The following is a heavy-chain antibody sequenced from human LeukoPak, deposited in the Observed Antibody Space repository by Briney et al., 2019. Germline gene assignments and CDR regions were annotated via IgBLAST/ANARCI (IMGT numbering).Heavy chain of an antibody. D-gene: IGHD5-24*01. CDR3: TRGAPVGSSREFDY. CDR2: ISSSGSTI. J-gene: IGHJ4*02. CDR1: GFTFSSYE. V-gene: IGHV3-48*03. Sequence: GGSLRLSCAASGFTFSSYEMNWVRQAPGKGLEWVSYISSSGSTIYYADSVKGRFTISRDNAKNSLYLQMNSLRAEDTAVYYCTRGAPVGSSREFDYWGQGTLVTVSS.